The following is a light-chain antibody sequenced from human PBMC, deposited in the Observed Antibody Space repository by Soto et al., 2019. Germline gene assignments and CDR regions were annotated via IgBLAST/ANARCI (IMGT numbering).Light chain of an antibody. CDR3: QQANTFPYI. V-gene: IGKV1-12*01. CDR1: QAISNW. Sequence: DIQMTQAPSSVSASVGDKVTITCRASQAISNWLAWYQQKPGKAPKLLIYAASRLQSGVPSRFSGSGSGTDFSLTISSLQPEDFASYYCQQANTFPYIFGPGTKVEIK. J-gene: IGKJ3*01. CDR2: AAS.